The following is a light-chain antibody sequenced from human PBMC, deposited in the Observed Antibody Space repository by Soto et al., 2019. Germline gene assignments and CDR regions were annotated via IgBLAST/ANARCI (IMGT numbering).Light chain of an antibody. CDR3: LQLNTYPWT. CDR2: AAS. J-gene: IGKJ1*01. CDR1: QVITND. Sequence: DIQMTQSPSSLSASVGDRLTITCRASQVITNDLGWYQQKPGKAPKRLIYAASTSQSGVPSRFSGSGSGTEFTLTISSLQPEDVATYYCLQLNTYPWTFGQGTKVEIK. V-gene: IGKV1-17*01.